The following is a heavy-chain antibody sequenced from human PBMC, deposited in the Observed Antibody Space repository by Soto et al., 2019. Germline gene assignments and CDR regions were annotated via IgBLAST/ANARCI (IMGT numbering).Heavy chain of an antibody. CDR3: ASWVPRGRWVYHFWSGYLPFDY. J-gene: IGHJ4*02. CDR2: INHSGTT. Sequence: LQMQSHSCTVSGGTIGNYYGRWIRQTPGKGLEWIGEINHSGTTNYNPSLKTRVTISVDTSKNQFSLNLSSVTAADTAVYYCASWVPRGRWVYHFWSGYLPFDYWGQGTLVTVSS. V-gene: IGHV4-34*01. CDR1: GGTIGNYY. D-gene: IGHD3-3*01.